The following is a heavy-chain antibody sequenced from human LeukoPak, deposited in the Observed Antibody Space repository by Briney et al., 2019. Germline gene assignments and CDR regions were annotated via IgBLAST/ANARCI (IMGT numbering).Heavy chain of an antibody. CDR2: ISGSGGST. D-gene: IGHD2-21*01. CDR3: ARAYCGGDCYGLDYYYYYMDV. CDR1: GFTFSSYA. J-gene: IGHJ6*03. Sequence: GGSLRLSCAASGFTFSSYAMSWVRQAPGKGLEWVSAISGSGGSTYYADSVKGRFTISRDNSKNTLYLQMNSLRAEDTAVYYCARAYCGGDCYGLDYYYYYMDVWGKGTTVTVSS. V-gene: IGHV3-23*01.